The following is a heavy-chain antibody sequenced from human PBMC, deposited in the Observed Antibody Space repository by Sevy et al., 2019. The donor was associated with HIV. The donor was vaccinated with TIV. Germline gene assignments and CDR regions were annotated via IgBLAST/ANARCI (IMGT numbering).Heavy chain of an antibody. V-gene: IGHV1-18*01. D-gene: IGHD3-10*01. J-gene: IGHJ4*02. CDR1: GYNFMSDG. Sequence: ASVKVSCKASGYNFMSDGITWVRQAPGQGLEWMGWIGLYNGNSKSAQKFQDRVIMTTDTSTSTAYMELRSLRSDDTAVYYCARVPTYHYGSATYFDHWGQGTLVTVSS. CDR2: IGLYNGNS. CDR3: ARVPTYHYGSATYFDH.